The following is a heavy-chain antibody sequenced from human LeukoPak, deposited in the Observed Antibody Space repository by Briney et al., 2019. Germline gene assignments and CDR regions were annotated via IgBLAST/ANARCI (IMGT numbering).Heavy chain of an antibody. CDR2: TSYDESNK. CDR1: GFTLSTYA. V-gene: IGHV3-30-3*01. Sequence: SGGSLRLSCAASGFTLSTYAMHWVRQAPGKGLEWVALTSYDESNKRYADSVKGRYTISRDNSKNTLYLQMNSLRVEDTAVYYCARDLPPLDYWGQGILSPSPQ. CDR3: ARDLPPLDY. J-gene: IGHJ4*02.